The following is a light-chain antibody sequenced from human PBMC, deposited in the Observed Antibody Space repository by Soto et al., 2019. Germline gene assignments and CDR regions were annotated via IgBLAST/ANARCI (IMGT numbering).Light chain of an antibody. CDR3: NSDTSSSTLV. CDR1: SSDVGGYNY. V-gene: IGLV2-14*01. CDR2: EVS. Sequence: QSALTQPASVSGSPGQPITISCTGTSSDVGGYNYVSWYQQHPGKATKLMIYEVSNRPSGVSNRFSGSKSGNTASRTISGIPGEDEADYYCNSDTSSSTLVFGGGTKVNV. J-gene: IGLJ2*01.